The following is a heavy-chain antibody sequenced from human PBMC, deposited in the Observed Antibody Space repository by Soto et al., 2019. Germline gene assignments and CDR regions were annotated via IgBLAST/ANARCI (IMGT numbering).Heavy chain of an antibody. CDR2: IIPVFGTT. V-gene: IGHV1-69*01. Sequence: QVQLVQSGAEVKKPGSSVKVSCKASGGSFSGYAFTWVRQAPGQGLEWMGGIIPVFGTTSYARKFRGRVTVTADESTSTAYMELSSLRSDDTAVYYCARDIPDAAARPYYYYGMDVWGQGTTVTVSS. CDR3: ARDIPDAAARPYYYYGMDV. CDR1: GGSFSGYA. J-gene: IGHJ6*02. D-gene: IGHD6-6*01.